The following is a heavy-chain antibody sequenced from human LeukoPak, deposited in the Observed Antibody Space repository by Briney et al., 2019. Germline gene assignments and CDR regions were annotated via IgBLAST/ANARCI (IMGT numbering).Heavy chain of an antibody. J-gene: IGHJ3*02. V-gene: IGHV3-66*02. CDR1: GFSVSTNY. Sequence: GGSLRLSCAVSGFSVSTNYMSWVRQAPGKGLEWVSVIYSGGSTYYADSVKGRFTISRDNSKNTLYLQMNSLRAEDTAVYYCARDPQYDFWSGSAFDIWGQGTMVTVSS. CDR2: IYSGGST. CDR3: ARDPQYDFWSGSAFDI. D-gene: IGHD3-3*01.